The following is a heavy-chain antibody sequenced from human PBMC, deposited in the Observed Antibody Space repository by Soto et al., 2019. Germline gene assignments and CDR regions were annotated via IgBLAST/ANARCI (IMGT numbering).Heavy chain of an antibody. CDR3: ARESVRQQLAYYFDY. CDR1: GGSISSGGYS. CDR2: IYHSGST. V-gene: IGHV4-30-2*01. D-gene: IGHD6-13*01. J-gene: IGHJ4*02. Sequence: SETLSLTCTVSGGSISSGGYSWIWIQQPPGKGLEWIGYIYHSGSTYYNPSLKSRVTISVDRSKNQFSLQLNSVTPEDTAVYYCARESVRQQLAYYFDYWGQGTLVTVSS.